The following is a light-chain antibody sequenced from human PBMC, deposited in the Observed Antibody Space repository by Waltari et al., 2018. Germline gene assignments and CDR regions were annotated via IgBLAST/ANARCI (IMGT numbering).Light chain of an antibody. V-gene: IGKV3-11*01. Sequence: EIVLTQSPATLSLSPGESATIPCRASQSVSSHLAWYQQKPGQAPRLLIYVASNRATGIPARFSGSGSGTDFPLTISSLVPEDFAVYYGQQRSNWLLLTFGGGTKVEIK. CDR2: VAS. J-gene: IGKJ4*01. CDR1: QSVSSH. CDR3: QQRSNWLLLT.